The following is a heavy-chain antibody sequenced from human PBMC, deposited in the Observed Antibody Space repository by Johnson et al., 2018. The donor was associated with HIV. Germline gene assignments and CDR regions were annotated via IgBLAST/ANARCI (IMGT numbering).Heavy chain of an antibody. J-gene: IGHJ3*02. D-gene: IGHD6-6*01. Sequence: QVQLVESGGGVVQPGRSLRLSCAASGFTFSSYAMHGVRQAPGKGLEWVAVISYDGSNKYYADSVKGRFTISRDNSKNTLYLQMNSLRAEDTAVYYCARSYSSSSHDAFDIWGQGTMVTVSS. CDR2: ISYDGSNK. CDR1: GFTFSSYA. CDR3: ARSYSSSSHDAFDI. V-gene: IGHV3-30*04.